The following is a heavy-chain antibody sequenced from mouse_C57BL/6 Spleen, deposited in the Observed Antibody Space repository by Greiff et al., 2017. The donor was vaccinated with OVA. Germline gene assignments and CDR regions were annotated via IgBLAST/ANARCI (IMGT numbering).Heavy chain of an antibody. CDR2: IYPGDGDT. CDR1: GYAFSSSW. CDR3: ASNDYGGYFDV. D-gene: IGHD2-4*01. Sequence: VQLQQSGPELVKPGASVKISCKASGYAFSSSWMNWVKQRPGKGLEWIGRIYPGDGDTNYNGKFKGKATLTADKSSSTAYMQLSSLTSEDSAVYCCASNDYGGYFDVWGTGTTVTVSS. V-gene: IGHV1-82*01. J-gene: IGHJ1*03.